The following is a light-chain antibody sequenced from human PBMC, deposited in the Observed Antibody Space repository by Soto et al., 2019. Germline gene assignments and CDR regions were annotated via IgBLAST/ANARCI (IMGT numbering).Light chain of an antibody. V-gene: IGLV1-51*02. J-gene: IGLJ1*01. CDR2: ENN. CDR3: GTWDSSLSAAYV. Sequence: QSVLTQPPSVSAAPGQKVTISCSGSSSNIGNNYVSWYQQLPGTAPKLLIYENNKRPSRIPDRFSGSKSGTSATLGITGLQTGDEADYYCGTWDSSLSAAYVFGTGTKVTVL. CDR1: SSNIGNNY.